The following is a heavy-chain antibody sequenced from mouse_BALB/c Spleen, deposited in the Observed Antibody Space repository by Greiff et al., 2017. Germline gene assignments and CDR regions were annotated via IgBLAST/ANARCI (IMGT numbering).Heavy chain of an antibody. J-gene: IGHJ4*01. Sequence: QVHVKQSGAELVRPGVSVKISCKGSGYTFTDYAMHWVKQSHAKSLEWIGVISTYYGDASYNQKFKGKATMTVDKSSSTAYMELARLTSEDSAIYYCARGATARYYAMDYWGQGTSVTVSS. CDR2: ISTYYGDA. D-gene: IGHD1-2*01. CDR1: GYTFTDYA. CDR3: ARGATARYYAMDY. V-gene: IGHV1S137*01.